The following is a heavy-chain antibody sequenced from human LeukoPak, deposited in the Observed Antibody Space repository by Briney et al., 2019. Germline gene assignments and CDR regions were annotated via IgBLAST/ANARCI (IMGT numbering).Heavy chain of an antibody. CDR2: ISSSSYT. D-gene: IGHD3-3*01. CDR1: GFTFSSNN. Sequence: PGGSLRLSCAASGFTFSSNNMNWDRQGPGKGLEWVSSISSSSYTYYADSVKGRFTISRDNAKSSQYLQMNSLRAEDTAVYYCARDHDFWSVTAYWGQRSPLTVSS. CDR3: ARDHDFWSVTAY. J-gene: IGHJ4*01. V-gene: IGHV3-21*01.